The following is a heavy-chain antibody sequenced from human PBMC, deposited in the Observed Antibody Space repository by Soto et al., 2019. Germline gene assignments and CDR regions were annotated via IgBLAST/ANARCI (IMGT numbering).Heavy chain of an antibody. D-gene: IGHD3-3*01. J-gene: IGHJ4*02. V-gene: IGHV1-18*01. CDR1: GYTFTSYG. Sequence: ASVKVSCKASGYTFTSYGISWVRQAPGQGLEWMGWISAYNGNTNYAKKLQGRVTMTTDTSTSTAYMELRSLRSDDTAVYYCARAWSYYDFWSGYYPPDYWGQGTLVTVSS. CDR2: ISAYNGNT. CDR3: ARAWSYYDFWSGYYPPDY.